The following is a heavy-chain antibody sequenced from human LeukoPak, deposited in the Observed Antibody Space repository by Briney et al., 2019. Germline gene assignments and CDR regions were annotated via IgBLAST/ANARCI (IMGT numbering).Heavy chain of an antibody. CDR3: TTLSPHYYDSRGYFDY. Sequence: GGSFSLSCAASGFTFSNAWMSWVRQAPGKGLEWVGRIKSKTDGGTTDYAAPVKGRFTISRDDSKNTLYLQMNSLKTEDTAVYYCTTLSPHYYDSRGYFDYWGQGTLVTVSS. J-gene: IGHJ4*02. D-gene: IGHD3-22*01. CDR1: GFTFSNAW. CDR2: IKSKTDGGTT. V-gene: IGHV3-15*01.